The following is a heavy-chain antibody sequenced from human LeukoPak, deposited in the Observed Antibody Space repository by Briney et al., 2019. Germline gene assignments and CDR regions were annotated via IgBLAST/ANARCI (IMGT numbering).Heavy chain of an antibody. D-gene: IGHD2-21*01. CDR2: INSDGSST. CDR3: ARDPIVGDAFDI. V-gene: IGHV3-74*01. Sequence: PGGSLRLSCAASGFTFSSYWMHWVRQAPGKGLVWVSRINSDGSSTSYADSVKGRFTISRDNAKNSLYLQMNSLRAEDTAVYYCARDPIVGDAFDIWGQGTMVTVSS. J-gene: IGHJ3*02. CDR1: GFTFSSYW.